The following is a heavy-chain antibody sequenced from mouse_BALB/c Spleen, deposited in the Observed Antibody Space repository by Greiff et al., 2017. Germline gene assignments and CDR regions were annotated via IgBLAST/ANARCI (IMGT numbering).Heavy chain of an antibody. Sequence: EVKLVESGGGLVKPGGSLKLSCAASGFTFSSYAMSWVRQTPEKRLEWVASISSGGSTYYPDSVKGRFTISRDNARNILYLQMSSLRSEDTAMYYCAREILTYFDYWGQGTTLTVSS. V-gene: IGHV5-6-5*01. CDR1: GFTFSSYA. CDR2: ISSGGST. J-gene: IGHJ2*01. CDR3: AREILTYFDY.